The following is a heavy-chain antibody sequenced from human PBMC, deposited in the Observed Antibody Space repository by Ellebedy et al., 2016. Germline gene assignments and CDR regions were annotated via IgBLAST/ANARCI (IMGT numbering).Heavy chain of an antibody. J-gene: IGHJ3*02. CDR3: ARFERHGGNSFDAFDI. Sequence: ASVKVSXXASGYTFTSYGISWVRQAPGQGLEWMGWISAYNGNTNYAQKLQGRVTMTTDTSTSTAYMELRSLRSDDTAVYYCARFERHGGNSFDAFDIWGQGTMVTVSS. D-gene: IGHD4-23*01. CDR1: GYTFTSYG. CDR2: ISAYNGNT. V-gene: IGHV1-18*04.